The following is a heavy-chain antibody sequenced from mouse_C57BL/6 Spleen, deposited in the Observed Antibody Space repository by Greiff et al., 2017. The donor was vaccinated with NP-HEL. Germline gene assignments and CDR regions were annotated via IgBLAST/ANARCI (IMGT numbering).Heavy chain of an antibody. Sequence: QVQLKESGAELVKPGASVKISCKASGYAFSSYWMNWVKQRPGKGLEWIGQIYPGDGDTNYNGKFKGKATLTADKSSSTAYMQLSSLTSEDSAVYFCARDGYYGNHADYWGQGTTLTVSS. D-gene: IGHD2-1*01. CDR1: GYAFSSYW. CDR2: IYPGDGDT. CDR3: ARDGYYGNHADY. V-gene: IGHV1-80*01. J-gene: IGHJ2*01.